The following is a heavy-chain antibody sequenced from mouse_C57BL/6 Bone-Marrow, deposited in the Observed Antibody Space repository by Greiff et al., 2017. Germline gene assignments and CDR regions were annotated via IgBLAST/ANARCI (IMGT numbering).Heavy chain of an antibody. V-gene: IGHV14-2*01. J-gene: IGHJ1*03. D-gene: IGHD1-1*01. Sequence: EVQVVESGAELVKPGASVKLSCTASGFNIKDYYMHWVKQRTEQGLEWIGRIDPEDGETKYAPKFQGKATITADTSSNTAYLQLSSLTSEDTAVYYCASITTVVDPYWYFDVWGTGTTVTVSS. CDR1: GFNIKDYY. CDR2: IDPEDGET. CDR3: ASITTVVDPYWYFDV.